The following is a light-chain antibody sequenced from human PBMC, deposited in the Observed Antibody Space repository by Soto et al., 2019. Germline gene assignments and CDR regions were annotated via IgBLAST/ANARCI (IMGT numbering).Light chain of an antibody. CDR1: KGFSHSY. V-gene: IGKV3-20*01. CDR2: GAS. CDR3: QQYGTSEII. Sequence: EIVLTQSPDTLSLSPGERATLSCRANKGFSHSYLAWYQQKPGQAPRLLIYGASNRATGIPARFSGSGSGTDFTLTISRLETEDFAVFYCQQYGTSEIIFGQGTRLEIK. J-gene: IGKJ5*01.